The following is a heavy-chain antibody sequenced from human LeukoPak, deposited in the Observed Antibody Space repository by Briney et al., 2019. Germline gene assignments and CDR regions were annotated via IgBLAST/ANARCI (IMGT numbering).Heavy chain of an antibody. CDR1: GFTFSTYA. CDR2: ISDDGRHN. V-gene: IGHV3-30*04. Sequence: GGSLRLSCAASGFTFSTYAMNWVRQDPGKGLEWVAVISDDGRHNYYADSVKGRFTISRDNSKSTLYLQMNSLRDDDSAAYFCARVYLERLTAGYFDHWGQGTQVTVSP. D-gene: IGHD2-8*01. CDR3: ARVYLERLTAGYFDH. J-gene: IGHJ4*02.